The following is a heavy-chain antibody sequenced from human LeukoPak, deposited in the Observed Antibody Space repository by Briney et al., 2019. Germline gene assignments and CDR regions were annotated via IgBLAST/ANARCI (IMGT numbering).Heavy chain of an antibody. Sequence: PSQTLSFTCTVSGGSISSGSYYWSWIRQPAGKGLEWIGRIYTSGSTNYNPSLKSRDTISVDTSKNQFSLKLSSVTAADTAVYYCAHSGTRDYYYGMDVWGQGTTVTVSS. D-gene: IGHD1-26*01. J-gene: IGHJ6*02. CDR3: AHSGTRDYYYGMDV. CDR1: GGSISSGSYY. CDR2: IYTSGST. V-gene: IGHV4-61*02.